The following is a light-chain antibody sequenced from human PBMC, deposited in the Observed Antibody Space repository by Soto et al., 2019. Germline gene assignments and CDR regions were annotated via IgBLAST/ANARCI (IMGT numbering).Light chain of an antibody. CDR3: QQYNSYSVT. Sequence: DIQVTQSPSTLSASVGDRVTITCRASQSVSNWLAWYQQKRGKAPELLIYDASSLESGVPSRFSGSGSGTEFTLTISSLQPDDFATYYCQQYNSYSVTFGQGTKVDIK. CDR2: DAS. CDR1: QSVSNW. V-gene: IGKV1-5*01. J-gene: IGKJ1*01.